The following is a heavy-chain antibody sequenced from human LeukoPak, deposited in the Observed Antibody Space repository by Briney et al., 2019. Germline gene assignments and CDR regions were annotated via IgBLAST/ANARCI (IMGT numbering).Heavy chain of an antibody. J-gene: IGHJ6*03. V-gene: IGHV4-61*02. CDR3: ARDEVVPAAHLGAYYYYMDV. CDR1: GGSISSGSYY. D-gene: IGHD2-2*01. CDR2: IYTSGST. Sequence: SQTLSLTCTVAGGSISSGSYYWSWIRQPAGKGLEWIGRIYTSGSTNYNPSLKSRVTISVDTSKNQFSLKLSSVTAADTAVYYCARDEVVPAAHLGAYYYYMDVWGKGTTVTVSS.